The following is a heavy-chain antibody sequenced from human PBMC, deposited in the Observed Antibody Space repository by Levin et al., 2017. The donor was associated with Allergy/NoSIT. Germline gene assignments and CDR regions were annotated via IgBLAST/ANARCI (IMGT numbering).Heavy chain of an antibody. CDR3: ARQLGNFWSGYNYFDY. V-gene: IGHV3-48*03. CDR2: ISSSGSTI. J-gene: IGHJ4*02. CDR1: GFTFSSYE. D-gene: IGHD3-3*01. Sequence: GESLKISCAASGFTFSSYEMNWVRQAPGKGLEWVSYISSSGSTIYYADSVKGRFTISRDNAKNSLYLQMNSLRAEDTAVYYCARQLGNFWSGYNYFDYLGQGTLVTVSS.